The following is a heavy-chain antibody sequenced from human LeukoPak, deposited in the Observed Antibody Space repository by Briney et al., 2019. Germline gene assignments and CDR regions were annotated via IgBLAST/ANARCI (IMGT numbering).Heavy chain of an antibody. D-gene: IGHD3-22*01. CDR3: ASLNDSSGYYYYYYYGMDV. J-gene: IGHJ6*02. CDR1: GFTVSSNY. CDR2: IYSGGST. Sequence: PGGSLRLSCAASGFTVSSNYMSWVRQAPGKGLEWVSVIYSGGSTYYADSVKGRFTIPRDNSKNTLYLQMNSLRAEDTAVYYCASLNDSSGYYYYYYYGMDVWGQGTTVTVSS. V-gene: IGHV3-66*01.